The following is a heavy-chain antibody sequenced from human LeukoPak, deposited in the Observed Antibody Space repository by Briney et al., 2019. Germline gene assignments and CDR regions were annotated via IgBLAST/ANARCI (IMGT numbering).Heavy chain of an antibody. J-gene: IGHJ3*02. CDR3: AKEGRGDYDAFDI. Sequence: SETLSLTCAVYGGSFSGYYWSWIRQPPGKGLEWIGEINHSGSTNYNPSLKSRVTISGDTSKNQFALRLSSVTAADTAVYYCAKEGRGDYDAFDIWGQGTMVTVSS. CDR1: GGSFSGYY. CDR2: INHSGST. V-gene: IGHV4-34*01. D-gene: IGHD4-17*01.